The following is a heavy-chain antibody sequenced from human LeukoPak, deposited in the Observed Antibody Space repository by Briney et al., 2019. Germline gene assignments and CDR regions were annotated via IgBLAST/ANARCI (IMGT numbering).Heavy chain of an antibody. Sequence: GSLRLSCSASGLTFSSYAMMWLRQAPGEGLEWVSAITGSGGWALYADSVKGRFTISRDNSKNTLYLQMSSLRAEDTAVYYCAKDPNGDYIGAFDFWSQGTMVTVST. D-gene: IGHD4-17*01. V-gene: IGHV3-23*01. CDR1: GLTFSSYA. CDR2: ITGSGGWA. CDR3: AKDPNGDYIGAFDF. J-gene: IGHJ3*01.